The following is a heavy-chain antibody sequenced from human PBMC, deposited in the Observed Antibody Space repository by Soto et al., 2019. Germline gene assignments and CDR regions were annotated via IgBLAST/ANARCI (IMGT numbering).Heavy chain of an antibody. CDR3: AKGSFYGSYYYYGMDV. D-gene: IGHD2-2*01. CDR2: ISGSGGST. J-gene: IGHJ6*02. CDR1: GFTFSSYA. V-gene: IGHV3-23*01. Sequence: EVQLLESGGGLVQPGGSLRLSCAASGFTFSSYAMSWVRQAPGKGLEWVSAISGSGGSTYYADSVKGRFTISRDNSKNTLYLQMNSLRAEDTAVYYCAKGSFYGSYYYYGMDVWGQGTTVTVSS.